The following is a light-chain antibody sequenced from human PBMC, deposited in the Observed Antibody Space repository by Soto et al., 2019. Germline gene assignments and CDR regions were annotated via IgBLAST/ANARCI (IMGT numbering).Light chain of an antibody. J-gene: IGKJ4*01. CDR2: GAS. V-gene: IGKV3-15*01. Sequence: EIVMTQSPATLSVSPGERAALSCRASQSLTSYLAWFQQKPGQAPSLLIYGASARATGIPDRFSGSGSGTEFTLTINSLQSGDFAVYYCQQYYSWPLTFGGGTTVEIK. CDR3: QQYYSWPLT. CDR1: QSLTSY.